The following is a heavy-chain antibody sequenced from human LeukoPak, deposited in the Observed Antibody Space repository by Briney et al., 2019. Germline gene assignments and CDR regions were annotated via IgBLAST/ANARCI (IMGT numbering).Heavy chain of an antibody. CDR2: INPSGGST. Sequence: ASVKVSCKASGYTFTGYYMHWVRQAPGQGLEWMGVINPSGGSTSYAEKFQGRVTMTRDTSTSTSYMDLSSLRSEDTAVYYCASPAYYYDSSGYYKDAFDIWGQGTMVTVSS. D-gene: IGHD3-22*01. CDR1: GYTFTGYY. CDR3: ASPAYYYDSSGYYKDAFDI. J-gene: IGHJ3*02. V-gene: IGHV1-46*01.